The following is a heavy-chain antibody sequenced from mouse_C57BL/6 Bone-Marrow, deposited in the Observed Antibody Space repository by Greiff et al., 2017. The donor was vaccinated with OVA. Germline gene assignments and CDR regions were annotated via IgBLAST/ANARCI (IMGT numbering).Heavy chain of an antibody. J-gene: IGHJ3*01. CDR2: IYPGDGDT. D-gene: IGHD1-1*01. CDR3: ARSALYYYGSPPWFAY. CDR1: GYAFSSSW. V-gene: IGHV1-82*01. Sequence: VKLQESGPELVKPGASVKISCKASGYAFSSSWMNWVKQRPGKGLEWIGRIYPGDGDTNYNGKFKGKATLTADKSSSTAYMQLSSLTSEDSAVYFCARSALYYYGSPPWFAYWGQGTLVTVSA.